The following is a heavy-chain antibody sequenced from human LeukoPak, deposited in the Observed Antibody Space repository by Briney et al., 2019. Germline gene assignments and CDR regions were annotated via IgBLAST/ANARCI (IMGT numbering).Heavy chain of an antibody. Sequence: GESLRLSCAASGFSFTTYWMSWVRQAPGKGLEWVSSISSSSYIYYADSVKGRFTISRDNAKNSLYLQMYSLRVEDTAVYYCARVGYSRSWHSGSAFDIWGQGTMVTVSS. J-gene: IGHJ3*02. D-gene: IGHD6-13*01. V-gene: IGHV3-21*01. CDR1: GFSFTTYW. CDR3: ARVGYSRSWHSGSAFDI. CDR2: ISSSSYI.